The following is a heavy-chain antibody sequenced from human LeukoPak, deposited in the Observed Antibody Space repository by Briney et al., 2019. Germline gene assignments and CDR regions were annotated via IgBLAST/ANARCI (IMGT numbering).Heavy chain of an antibody. D-gene: IGHD3-22*01. CDR3: ARCPESSGYYYELDP. J-gene: IGHJ5*02. CDR2: ISYHGNNK. V-gene: IGHV3-30*03. CDR1: GFTFSIYG. Sequence: PGRSLRPSCAASGFTFSIYGMHWVRQAPGKGLEWVAVISYHGNNKYYADSVKGRFTISRDNSKNTLYLQMNSLRAEDTAVYYCARCPESSGYYYELDPGGQGTLVTVSS.